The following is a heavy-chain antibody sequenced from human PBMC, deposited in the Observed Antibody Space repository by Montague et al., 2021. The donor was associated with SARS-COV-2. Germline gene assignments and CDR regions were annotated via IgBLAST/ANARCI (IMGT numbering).Heavy chain of an antibody. D-gene: IGHD1-26*01. CDR1: GGSIFSNSFY. Sequence: SETLSLTCTVSGGSIFSNSFYWGWIRQSQGQGLVWIGNVLSSGSTIYNLSLRSRVTMSEDMSKNQFSLKLMSVTAADTAVYYCARSTVGTSHFDYWGQGTLVTVPS. CDR2: VLSSGST. CDR3: ARSTVGTSHFDY. J-gene: IGHJ4*02. V-gene: IGHV4-39*01.